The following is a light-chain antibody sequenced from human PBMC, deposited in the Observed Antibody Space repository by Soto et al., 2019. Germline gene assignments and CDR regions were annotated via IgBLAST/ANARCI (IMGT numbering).Light chain of an antibody. CDR1: QSISSNY. Sequence: ELVLPQSPGPLSLSPGERATLSCWASQSISSNYLAWYQQKPGQPPRLLISGSSIRATGIPKRFSGSASGADFTLTISSLEPEDFAVFDCQQYGSSPFTFGPGTKVDFK. V-gene: IGKV3-20*01. CDR2: GSS. J-gene: IGKJ3*01. CDR3: QQYGSSPFT.